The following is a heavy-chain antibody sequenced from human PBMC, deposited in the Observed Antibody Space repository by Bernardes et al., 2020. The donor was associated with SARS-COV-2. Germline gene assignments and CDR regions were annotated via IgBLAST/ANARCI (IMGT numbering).Heavy chain of an antibody. D-gene: IGHD5-18*01. J-gene: IGHJ4*02. CDR2: IKQDESEK. CDR1: GFTLSVYS. V-gene: IGHV3-7*03. CDR3: ARGAYRYEV. Sequence: GGSLRPSCAVSGFTLSVYSMTWVRQAPGKGLEWVASIKQDESEKYYVDSVKGRFTISRDNAKNSLYLQMNGLRAEDTAVYYCARGAYRYEVWGQGTLVTVSS.